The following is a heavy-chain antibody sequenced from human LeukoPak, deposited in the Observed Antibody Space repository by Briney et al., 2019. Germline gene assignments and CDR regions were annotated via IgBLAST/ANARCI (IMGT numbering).Heavy chain of an antibody. CDR3: ARGNRGSTVTTNRLYYYYGMDV. V-gene: IGHV1-46*01. J-gene: IGHJ6*02. D-gene: IGHD4-17*01. CDR1: GYTFTSYY. CDR2: INPSGGST. Sequence: ASVKVSCKASGYTFTSYYMHWVRQAPGQGLEWMGIINPSGGSTSYAQKFQGRVTMTRDTSTSTVYMELSSLRSEDTAAYYCARGNRGSTVTTNRLYYYYGMDVWGQGTTVTVSS.